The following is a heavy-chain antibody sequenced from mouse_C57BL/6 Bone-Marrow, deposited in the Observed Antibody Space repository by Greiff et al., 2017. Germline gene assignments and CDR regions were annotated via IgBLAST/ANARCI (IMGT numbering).Heavy chain of an antibody. V-gene: IGHV1-9*01. J-gene: IGHJ2*01. Sequence: VQLQQSGAELMKPGASVKLSCKATGYTFTGYWIEWVKQRPGHGLEWIGEILPGSGSTNYNAKFKGKATFTADTSSNTAYMQLSSLTTEDSAIYYCAFYDGYPYYFDYWGQGTTLTVSS. CDR3: AFYDGYPYYFDY. CDR1: GYTFTGYW. CDR2: ILPGSGST. D-gene: IGHD2-3*01.